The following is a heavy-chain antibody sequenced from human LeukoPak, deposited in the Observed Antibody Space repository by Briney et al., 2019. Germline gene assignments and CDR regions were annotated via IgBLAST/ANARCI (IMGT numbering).Heavy chain of an antibody. Sequence: GSSVKVSCKASGGTFSSYAISWVRQAPGQGLEWMGGIIPIFGTANYAQKIQGRVTITADEATSTAYMELSSLRSEDTAVYYCARGGDRFLEWLFYTYYYGMDVWGQGTTVTVSS. D-gene: IGHD3-3*01. CDR1: GGTFSSYA. J-gene: IGHJ6*02. V-gene: IGHV1-69*01. CDR3: ARGGDRFLEWLFYTYYYGMDV. CDR2: IIPIFGTA.